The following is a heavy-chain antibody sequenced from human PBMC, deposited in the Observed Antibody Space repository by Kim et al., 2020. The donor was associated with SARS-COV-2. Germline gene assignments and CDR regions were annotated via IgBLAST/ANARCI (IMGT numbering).Heavy chain of an antibody. CDR2: IWYDGSNK. D-gene: IGHD5-18*01. V-gene: IGHV3-33*01. J-gene: IGHJ4*02. Sequence: GGSLRLSCAASGFTFSSYGMHWVRQAPGKGLEWVAVIWYDGSNKYYADSVKGRFTISRDNSKNTLYLQMNSLRAEDTVVYYCARGFVDTAMVTVFDYWGQGTLVTVSS. CDR1: GFTFSSYG. CDR3: ARGFVDTAMVTVFDY.